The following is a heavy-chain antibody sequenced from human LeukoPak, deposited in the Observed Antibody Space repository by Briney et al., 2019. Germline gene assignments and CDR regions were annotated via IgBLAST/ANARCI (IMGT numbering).Heavy chain of an antibody. CDR3: ARDSMVRGVDFDY. Sequence: GGSLRLSCAASGFTFSSYWMSWVRQAPGKGLEWVANIKQDGSEKYYVDSVKGRFTISRDNAKNSLYLQMNSLRAEDTAVYYCARDSMVRGVDFDYWGQGTLVTVSS. J-gene: IGHJ4*02. V-gene: IGHV3-7*01. CDR2: IKQDGSEK. D-gene: IGHD3-10*01. CDR1: GFTFSSYW.